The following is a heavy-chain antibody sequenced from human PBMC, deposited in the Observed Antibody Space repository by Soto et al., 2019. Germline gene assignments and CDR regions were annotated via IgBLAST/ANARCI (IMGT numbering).Heavy chain of an antibody. J-gene: IGHJ4*02. CDR2: ISAYNGNT. Sequence: QVQLVQSGAEVKKPGASVKVSCKASGYTFTSYGISWVRQAPGQGLEWMGWISAYNGNTKYAQNLQGRVTMTTDTSTSTAYMERRSRGAEDAAVYYCARDAARGMNDYWGQGTLVTVSS. D-gene: IGHD1-20*01. V-gene: IGHV1-18*01. CDR1: GYTFTSYG. CDR3: ARDAARGMNDY.